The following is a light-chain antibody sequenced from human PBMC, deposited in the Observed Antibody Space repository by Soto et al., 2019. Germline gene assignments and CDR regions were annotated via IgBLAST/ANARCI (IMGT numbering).Light chain of an antibody. CDR3: HQRSNWPLT. V-gene: IGKV3D-7*01. J-gene: IGKJ4*01. CDR1: QTVSSGY. CDR2: GAS. Sequence: EIVMTQSPATLSLSPGEIATLSCRASQTVSSGYLSWYQQKPGQAPRLLIYGASTRATGIPTRFSGSGSGPDFTLTISSLEPEDFAVYYCHQRSNWPLTFGGGTKVEIK.